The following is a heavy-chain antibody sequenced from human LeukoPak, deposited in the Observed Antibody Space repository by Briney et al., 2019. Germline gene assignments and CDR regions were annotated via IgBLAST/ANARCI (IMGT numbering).Heavy chain of an antibody. J-gene: IGHJ5*02. CDR2: INSDASTI. D-gene: IGHD2-15*01. Sequence: PGGSLRLSCAASGLTFSSDWMHWVRQVPGKGLVWVSRINSDASTINYADSVKGRFIISRDNAKNSLFLQMDSLKVEDTAIYYCTTDRWYSADHWGQGTLVTVSS. CDR3: TTDRWYSADH. V-gene: IGHV3-74*01. CDR1: GLTFSSDW.